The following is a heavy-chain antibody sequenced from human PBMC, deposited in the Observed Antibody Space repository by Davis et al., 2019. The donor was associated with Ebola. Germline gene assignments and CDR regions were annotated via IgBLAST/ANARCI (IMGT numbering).Heavy chain of an antibody. J-gene: IGHJ4*02. CDR2: INHSGST. CDR3: ARADYTRYFDH. D-gene: IGHD3-16*01. V-gene: IGHV4-4*02. CDR1: GGSISSSNW. Sequence: MPSETLSLTCAVSGGSISSSNWWSWVRQPPGKGLEWIGEINHSGSTNYNPSLKSRVTISVDTSNNQFSLSLDSVTAADTAVYYCARADYTRYFDHWGRGTVVTVSP.